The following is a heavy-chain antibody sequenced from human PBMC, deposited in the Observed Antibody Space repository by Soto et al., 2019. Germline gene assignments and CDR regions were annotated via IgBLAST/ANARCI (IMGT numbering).Heavy chain of an antibody. D-gene: IGHD3-22*01. V-gene: IGHV1-69*13. Sequence: VKVSCKASGGTFSSYAISWVRQAPGQGLEWMGGIIPIFGTANYAQKFQGRVTITADESTSTAYMELSSLRSEDTAVYYCARTDHDSNGMGDLDAFDIWGQGTMVTVSS. CDR3: ARTDHDSNGMGDLDAFDI. CDR1: GGTFSSYA. CDR2: IIPIFGTA. J-gene: IGHJ3*02.